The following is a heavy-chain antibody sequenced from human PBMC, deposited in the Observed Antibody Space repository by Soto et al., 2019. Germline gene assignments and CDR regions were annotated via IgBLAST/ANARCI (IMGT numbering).Heavy chain of an antibody. CDR3: ASSYGSGYRAFDS. J-gene: IGHJ4*02. Sequence: QVQLVQSGAEVKKPGSSVRVSCKASGDTFNFYSINWVRQAPGLGLEWMGRTNPILSMSNYAQRFQGRVTXTXEXXTSTAYMERSSLRSEDTAMYYCASSYGSGYRAFDSWGQGALVTVSS. CDR1: GDTFNFYS. CDR2: TNPILSMS. D-gene: IGHD3-10*01. V-gene: IGHV1-69*02.